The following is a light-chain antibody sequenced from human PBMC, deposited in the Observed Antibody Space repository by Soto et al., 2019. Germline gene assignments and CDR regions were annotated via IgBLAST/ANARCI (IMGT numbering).Light chain of an antibody. CDR3: QVWDSSSDHRVV. Sequence: SYELTQPPSVSVAPGKTARITCGGNNIGSKSVHWYQQKPGQAPVLVIYYDSDRPSGIPERFSGSNSGNTATLTISRVEAGDEDDYYCQVWDSSSDHRVVFGGGTKVTVL. V-gene: IGLV3-21*04. CDR2: YDS. CDR1: NIGSKS. J-gene: IGLJ2*01.